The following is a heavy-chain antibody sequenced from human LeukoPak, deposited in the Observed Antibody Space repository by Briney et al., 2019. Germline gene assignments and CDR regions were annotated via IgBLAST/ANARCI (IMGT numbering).Heavy chain of an antibody. CDR1: GFTFSSYG. V-gene: IGHV3-30*03. CDR3: ARDPGSGRYAWYYFDY. J-gene: IGHJ4*02. CDR2: ISYDGSNK. D-gene: IGHD3-10*01. Sequence: GGSLRLSCAASGFTFSSYGMHWVRQAPGKGLEWVAVISYDGSNKYYADSVKGRFTISRDNSKNTLYLQMNSLRAEDMAVYYCARDPGSGRYAWYYFDYWGQGTLVTVSS.